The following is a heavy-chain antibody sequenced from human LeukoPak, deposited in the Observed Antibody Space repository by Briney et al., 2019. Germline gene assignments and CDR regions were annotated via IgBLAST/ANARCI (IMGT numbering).Heavy chain of an antibody. V-gene: IGHV1-69*13. CDR3: ASSSIRDFWSGYYRSPKDGMDV. D-gene: IGHD3-3*01. J-gene: IGHJ6*02. CDR2: IIPIFGTA. Sequence: SVKVSCKASGGTFSSYAISWVRQAPGQGLEWMGGIIPIFGTANYAQKFQGRVTITADESTSTAYMELSSLRSEDTAVYYCASSSIRDFWSGYYRSPKDGMDVWGQGTTVTVSS. CDR1: GGTFSSYA.